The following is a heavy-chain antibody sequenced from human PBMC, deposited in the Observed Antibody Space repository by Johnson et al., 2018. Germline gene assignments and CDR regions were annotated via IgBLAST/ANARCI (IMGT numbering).Heavy chain of an antibody. J-gene: IGHJ3*02. Sequence: QVQLQESGPGLVEPSETLSLTCTVSGGSISSYYWSWIRQPPGKGLEWIGYIYYSGSTYYNPSLKSRVTISVDTSKNQFSLRVNSVTAADTAVYYCARRGGYCSGGGCYSRAFDIWGQGTMVTVSS. CDR1: GGSISSYY. V-gene: IGHV4-59*08. CDR2: IYYSGST. CDR3: ARRGGYCSGGGCYSRAFDI. D-gene: IGHD2-15*01.